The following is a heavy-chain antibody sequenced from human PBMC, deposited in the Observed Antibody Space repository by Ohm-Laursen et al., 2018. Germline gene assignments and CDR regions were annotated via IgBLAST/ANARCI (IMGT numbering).Heavy chain of an antibody. V-gene: IGHV3-23*01. D-gene: IGHD3-10*01. CDR1: GFTLRDHA. CDR2: ISASGTNT. Sequence: SLRLSCAASGFTLRDHAMSWVRQAPGKGLEWVSAISASGTNTYYADSVKGRFTISRDTSKNTLYLQMNTLRAEDTAVYYCAKSRGVRGVISVYYYGMDVWGQGTTVIVSS. CDR3: AKSRGVRGVISVYYYGMDV. J-gene: IGHJ6*02.